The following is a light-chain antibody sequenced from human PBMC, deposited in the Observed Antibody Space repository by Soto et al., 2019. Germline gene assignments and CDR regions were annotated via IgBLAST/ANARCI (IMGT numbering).Light chain of an antibody. V-gene: IGLV4-60*02. Sequence: QLVLTQSSSASASLGSSVNLTCTLSSGHSSYIIAWHQQQPGKAPRYLMKLEGSGSYNKRSGVPDRFSGSSSGADRYLTISNLQFEDEADYYCETWDSNTRVFGGGTELTVL. CDR3: ETWDSNTRV. CDR2: LEGSGSY. J-gene: IGLJ3*02. CDR1: SGHSSYI.